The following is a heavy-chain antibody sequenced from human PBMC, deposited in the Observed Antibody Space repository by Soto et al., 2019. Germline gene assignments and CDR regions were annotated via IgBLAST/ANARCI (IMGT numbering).Heavy chain of an antibody. Sequence: GGSLRLSCAASGFTFSSYSMNWVRQAPGKGLEWVSYISSSSSTIYYADSVKGRFTISRDNAKNPLYLQMNSLRAEDTAVYYCATSQWLVVEYFDYWGQGTLVTVSS. J-gene: IGHJ4*02. CDR3: ATSQWLVVEYFDY. CDR1: GFTFSSYS. CDR2: ISSSSSTI. D-gene: IGHD6-19*01. V-gene: IGHV3-48*01.